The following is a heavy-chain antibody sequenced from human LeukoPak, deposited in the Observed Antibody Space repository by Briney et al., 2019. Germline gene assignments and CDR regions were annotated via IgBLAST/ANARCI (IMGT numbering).Heavy chain of an antibody. CDR1: GFTFSSYW. CDR2: IKEDGSEK. J-gene: IGHJ5*02. D-gene: IGHD3-10*01. V-gene: IGHV3-7*01. Sequence: PGGSLRLSCAASGFTFSSYWMSWVRQAPGKGLEWVANIKEDGSEKYYVDSVKGRFTISRDNAKNSLYLQMNSLRAEDTAVYYCAREHDRFGEPAGFDPWGQGTLVTVSS. CDR3: AREHDRFGEPAGFDP.